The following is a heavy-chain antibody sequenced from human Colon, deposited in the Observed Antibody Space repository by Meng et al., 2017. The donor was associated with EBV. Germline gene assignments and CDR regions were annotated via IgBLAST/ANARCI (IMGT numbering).Heavy chain of an antibody. D-gene: IGHD2-8*02. Sequence: GLLQESGAGLVKPSGTLSLTCAVSGTFISTSNWWSWIRQSPGEGLEWIGAIYHNGQTNYNPSLKSRVSMSVDESKNEFSLNLKSVTAADTAVYYCARDGGVTHIPWGQGVLVTVSS. CDR3: ARDGGVTHIP. CDR1: GTFISTSNW. CDR2: IYHNGQT. J-gene: IGHJ5*02. V-gene: IGHV4-4*02.